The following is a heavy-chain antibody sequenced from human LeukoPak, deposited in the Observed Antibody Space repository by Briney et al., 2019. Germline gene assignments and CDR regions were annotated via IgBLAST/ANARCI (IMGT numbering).Heavy chain of an antibody. CDR2: ISYDGSNK. Sequence: PGRSLRLSCAASGFTFSSYAMHWVRQAPGKGLEWVAVISYDGSNKYYADSVKGRFTISRDNSKNTLYLQMNSLRAEDTAVYYCARDLQGYISAFDIWGQGTIVTVSS. CDR1: GFTFSSYA. J-gene: IGHJ3*02. V-gene: IGHV3-30-3*01. D-gene: IGHD6-13*01. CDR3: ARDLQGYISAFDI.